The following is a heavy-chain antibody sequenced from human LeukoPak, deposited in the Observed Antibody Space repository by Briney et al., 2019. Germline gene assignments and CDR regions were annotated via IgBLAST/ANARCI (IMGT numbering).Heavy chain of an antibody. V-gene: IGHV4-59*06. Sequence: SETLSLTCTVSGGSISSYYWSWIRQHPGKGLEWIGYIYYSGSTYYNPSFKSRVTISVDTSKNQFSLKLSSVTAADTAVYYCARENDSSGYYYRRLDYWGQGTLVTVSS. D-gene: IGHD3-22*01. J-gene: IGHJ4*02. CDR1: GGSISSYY. CDR3: ARENDSSGYYYRRLDY. CDR2: IYYSGST.